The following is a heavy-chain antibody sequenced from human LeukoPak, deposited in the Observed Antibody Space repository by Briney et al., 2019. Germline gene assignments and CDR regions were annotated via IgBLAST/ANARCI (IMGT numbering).Heavy chain of an antibody. D-gene: IGHD3-3*01. CDR3: ARARAGYDFWSGSQAYYFDY. V-gene: IGHV4-59*12. CDR1: GGSISSYY. Sequence: PSETLSLTCTVSGGSISSYYWSWIRQPPGKGLEWIGYIYYSGSTNYNPSLKSRVTISVDTSKNQFSLKLSSVTAADTAVYYCARARAGYDFWSGSQAYYFDYWGQGTLVTVSS. CDR2: IYYSGST. J-gene: IGHJ4*02.